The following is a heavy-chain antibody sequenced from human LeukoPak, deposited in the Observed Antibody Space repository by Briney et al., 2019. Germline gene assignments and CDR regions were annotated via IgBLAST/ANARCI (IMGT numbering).Heavy chain of an antibody. Sequence: ASMKVSCKVSGYTLTELSMHWARQAPGKGLEWMGGFDPEDGETIYAQKFQGRVTMTEDTSTDTAYMELSSLRSEDTAVYYCATDIAVAGHEYFQHWGQGTLVTVSS. D-gene: IGHD6-19*01. CDR2: FDPEDGET. J-gene: IGHJ1*01. CDR3: ATDIAVAGHEYFQH. CDR1: GYTLTELS. V-gene: IGHV1-24*01.